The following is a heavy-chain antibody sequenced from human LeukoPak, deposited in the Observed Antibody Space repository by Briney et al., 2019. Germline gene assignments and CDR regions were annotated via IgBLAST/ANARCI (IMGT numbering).Heavy chain of an antibody. CDR1: GYTFTSYD. Sequence: GASVKVSCKTSGYTFTSYDINWVRQATGQGFEWMGWMNPNSGNTGYAQKFQGRVTMTRNTSISTAYMQLSSLRSDDTAVYYCARGYVGATEYCFDPWGQGTLVTVSS. CDR3: ARGYVGATEYCFDP. V-gene: IGHV1-8*01. D-gene: IGHD1-26*01. J-gene: IGHJ5*02. CDR2: MNPNSGNT.